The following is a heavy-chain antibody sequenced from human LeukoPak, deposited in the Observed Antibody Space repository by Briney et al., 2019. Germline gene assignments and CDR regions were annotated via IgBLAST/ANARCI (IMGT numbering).Heavy chain of an antibody. CDR1: GFPFNSYW. J-gene: IGHJ4*02. V-gene: IGHV3-74*01. CDR3: ARSHSGSYDGYFDY. Sequence: SGGSLRLSCAASGFPFNSYWMHWVRQAPGKGLVWVSRINSDESRTAYADSVKGRFSISRDNAKNTLYLQMNSLRAEDTALYYCARSHSGSYDGYFDYWGQGTLVTVSS. D-gene: IGHD1-26*01. CDR2: INSDESRT.